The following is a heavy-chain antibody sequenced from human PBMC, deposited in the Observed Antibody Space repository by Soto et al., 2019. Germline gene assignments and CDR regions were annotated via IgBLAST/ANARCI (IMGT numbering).Heavy chain of an antibody. CDR1: GGSISSYY. CDR2: IYYSGST. V-gene: IGHV4-59*08. Sequence: SETLSLTCTVSGGSISSYYWSWIRQPPGKGLEWIGYIYYSGSTNYNPSLKSRVTISVDTSKNQFSLKLSSVTAADTAVYYCASSGFGSGSYFRRYFDLWGRGTLVTVSS. CDR3: ASSGFGSGSYFRRYFDL. J-gene: IGHJ2*01. D-gene: IGHD1-26*01.